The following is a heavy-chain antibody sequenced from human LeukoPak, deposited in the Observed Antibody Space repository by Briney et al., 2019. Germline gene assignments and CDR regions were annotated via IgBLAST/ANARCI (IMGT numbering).Heavy chain of an antibody. CDR3: GKEVERHFDLKY. CDR1: GFTSGIYA. J-gene: IGHJ4*02. Sequence: HSGGSLRLSCEVSGFTSGIYAVSWVRQAPGKGLEWVSAFSGGGDSFYADSVKGRFTISRDSSKRILYLQMNSVRAEDTAIYYCGKEVERHFDLKYWGQGTLVTVSS. V-gene: IGHV3-23*01. CDR2: FSGGGDS.